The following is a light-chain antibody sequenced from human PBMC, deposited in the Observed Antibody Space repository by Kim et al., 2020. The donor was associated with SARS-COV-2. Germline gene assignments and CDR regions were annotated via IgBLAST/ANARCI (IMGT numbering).Light chain of an antibody. Sequence: EIVLTQSPGTLPLSPGEGATLSCRASQSVSSSRLAWYQLKPGQAPRLLIYGASTRATGIPDRFSGSGSGTDFTLTISRLEPEDFAVYYCQQYATSRTFGQGTKVDIK. J-gene: IGKJ1*01. CDR3: QQYATSRT. CDR1: QSVSSSR. V-gene: IGKV3-20*01. CDR2: GAS.